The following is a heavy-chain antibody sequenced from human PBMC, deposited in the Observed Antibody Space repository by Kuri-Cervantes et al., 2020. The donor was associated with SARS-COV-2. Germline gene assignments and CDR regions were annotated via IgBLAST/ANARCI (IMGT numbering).Heavy chain of an antibody. V-gene: IGHV3-30*18. D-gene: IGHD2-21*01. CDR2: ISHDGKNK. Sequence: GESLKISCAASGFNFSRTDTHWVRQAPGKGLEWVAVISHDGKNKKCIASGKGRFTISRDNSQNTQYLHMKSLRSEDTAMYYCAKDRVGVQDFWGQGTLVTVSS. CDR1: GFNFSRTD. J-gene: IGHJ4*02. CDR3: AKDRVGVQDF.